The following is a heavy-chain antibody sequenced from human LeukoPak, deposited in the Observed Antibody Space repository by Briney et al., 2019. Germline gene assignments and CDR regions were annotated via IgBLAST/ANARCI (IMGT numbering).Heavy chain of an antibody. CDR1: GGSISSYY. J-gene: IGHJ4*02. CDR2: IYCSGGT. D-gene: IGHD3-22*01. V-gene: IGHV4-59*01. Sequence: SETLSLTCTVSGGSISSYYWSWIRQPPGKGLEWIGYIYCSGGTNYNPSLKSRVTISVDTSKNQFSLKLSSVTAADTAVYYCAREYNYDSSGYYDYWGQGTLVTVSS. CDR3: AREYNYDSSGYYDY.